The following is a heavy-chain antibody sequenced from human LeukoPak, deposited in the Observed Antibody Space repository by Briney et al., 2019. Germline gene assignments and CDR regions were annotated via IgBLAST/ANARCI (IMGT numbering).Heavy chain of an antibody. Sequence: ASVKVSCKASGYTFTSYGISWVRQAPGQGLEWMGWISAYNGNTNYAQKLQGRVTMTTDTSTSTAYMELRSLRSDDTAVYYCARSWVVVVPAAANWFDPWGQGTLVTVSS. V-gene: IGHV1-18*01. CDR2: ISAYNGNT. CDR1: GYTFTSYG. D-gene: IGHD2-2*01. J-gene: IGHJ5*02. CDR3: ARSWVVVVPAAANWFDP.